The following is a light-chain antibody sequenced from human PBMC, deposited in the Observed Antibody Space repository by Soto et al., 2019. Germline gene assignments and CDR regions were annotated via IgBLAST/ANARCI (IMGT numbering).Light chain of an antibody. J-gene: IGKJ5*01. Sequence: DIQLTQSPSFLSASVGDRATITCRASQGISSYLAWYQQKPGKAPNLLTYAASTLKNGVPSRFSGGGYGTEVTLTISTPLPDDSATYYCQQLDSYPITFGEGTRLEIK. CDR2: AAS. V-gene: IGKV1-9*01. CDR1: QGISSY. CDR3: QQLDSYPIT.